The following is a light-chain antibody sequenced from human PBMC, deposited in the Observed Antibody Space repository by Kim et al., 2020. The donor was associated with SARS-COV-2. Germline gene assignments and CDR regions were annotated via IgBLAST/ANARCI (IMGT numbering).Light chain of an antibody. Sequence: AAIGDRVTITCRASQCISNYLNWYQQKPGKAPEHLNFGASSLQSGVPARFSGSGSGTDFILTITGLQPEDFATYYCQESYSSLWTFGQGTKVDIK. J-gene: IGKJ1*01. V-gene: IGKV1-39*01. CDR2: GAS. CDR3: QESYSSLWT. CDR1: QCISNY.